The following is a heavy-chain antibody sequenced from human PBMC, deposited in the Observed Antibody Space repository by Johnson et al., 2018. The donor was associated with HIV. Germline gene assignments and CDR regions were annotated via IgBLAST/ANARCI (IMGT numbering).Heavy chain of an antibody. Sequence: VHLVESGGGLLQPRESLRLSCAASRFTVSCYWKHWVRQAPGKGLAWVSVIYSDGGTYYADSVQGRFTLSRDNSQNTLYLQMNRLRTDDTAVYYCVRGWHTSGRCDVFDIWGQGTTVIVSS. CDR2: IYSDGGT. CDR1: RFTVSCYW. CDR3: VRGWHTSGRCDVFDI. D-gene: IGHD6-19*01. J-gene: IGHJ3*02. V-gene: IGHV3-66*01.